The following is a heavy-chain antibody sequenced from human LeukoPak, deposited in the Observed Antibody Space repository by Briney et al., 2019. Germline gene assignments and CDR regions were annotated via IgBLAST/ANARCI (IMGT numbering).Heavy chain of an antibody. Sequence: PSETLSLTCTVSGGSISSGDYYWSWIRQPPGKGLEWIGYIYYSGSTYYNPSLKSRVTISVDTSKNQFSLKLSSVTAAGTAVYYCAGTDYGGPVFILAWGQGTMVTVSS. CDR3: AGTDYGGPVFILA. CDR1: GGSISSGDYY. CDR2: IYYSGST. D-gene: IGHD4-23*01. J-gene: IGHJ3*01. V-gene: IGHV4-30-4*08.